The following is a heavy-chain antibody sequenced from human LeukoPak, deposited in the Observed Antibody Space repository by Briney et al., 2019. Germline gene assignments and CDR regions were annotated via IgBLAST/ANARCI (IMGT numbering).Heavy chain of an antibody. CDR2: ISGSGGST. D-gene: IGHD6-19*01. CDR3: AKVGSGWYYFDY. CDR1: GTSLRRHG. V-gene: IGHV3-23*01. Sequence: GGSLRLSCAASGTSLRRHGMHWVRQAPGKGLEWVSAISGSGGSTYYADSVKGRFTISRDNSKNTLYLQMNSLRAEDTAVYYCAKVGSGWYYFDYWGQGTLVTVSS. J-gene: IGHJ4*02.